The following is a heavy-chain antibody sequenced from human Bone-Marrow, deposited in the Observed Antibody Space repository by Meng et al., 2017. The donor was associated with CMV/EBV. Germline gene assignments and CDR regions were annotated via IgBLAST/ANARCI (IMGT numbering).Heavy chain of an antibody. CDR2: IYTSGST. D-gene: IGHD6-13*01. Sequence: SGGSISSYYWSWIRQPAGKGLEWIGRIYTSGSTNYNPTLKSRVTMSVDTSKNQFSLKLSSVTAADTAVYYCAREIAAAGGWMDAYYFDYWGQGTLVTVS. CDR1: GGSISSYY. V-gene: IGHV4-4*07. J-gene: IGHJ4*02. CDR3: AREIAAAGGWMDAYYFDY.